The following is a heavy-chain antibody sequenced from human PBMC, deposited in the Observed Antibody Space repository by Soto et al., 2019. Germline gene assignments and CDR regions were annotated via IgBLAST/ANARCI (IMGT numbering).Heavy chain of an antibody. CDR2: IGGSDTFT. J-gene: IGHJ4*02. Sequence: EVQLVESGGGLVKPGGSRRRSGLAFGSTFKILNMTWVRQAPGKGLEWVSSIGGSDTFTYYADSVKGRFTISRDNAKSSLFLQMNSLRVEDTAVYFCVRDGSLLGMTRWGQGTLVTVSS. CDR3: VRDGSLLGMTR. CDR1: GSTFKILN. V-gene: IGHV3-21*02. D-gene: IGHD3-10*01.